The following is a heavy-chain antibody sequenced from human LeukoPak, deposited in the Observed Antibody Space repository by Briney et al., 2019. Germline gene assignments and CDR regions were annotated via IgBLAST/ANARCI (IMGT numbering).Heavy chain of an antibody. V-gene: IGHV3-21*01. J-gene: IGHJ6*04. CDR1: GFTFSSYS. D-gene: IGHD3-10*01. Sequence: GGSLRLSCAASGFTFSSYSTNWVRQAPGKGLEWVSSISSSSSYIYYADSVKGRFTISRDSAKNSLYLQMNSLRAEDTAVYYCARDSLLLWFGTNYYGMDVWGKGTTVTVSS. CDR2: ISSSSSYI. CDR3: ARDSLLLWFGTNYYGMDV.